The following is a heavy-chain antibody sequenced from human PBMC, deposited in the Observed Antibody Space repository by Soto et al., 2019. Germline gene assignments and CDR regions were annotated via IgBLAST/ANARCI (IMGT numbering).Heavy chain of an antibody. CDR3: ARGGSSSWPDAFDI. CDR1: GFTFSRYW. J-gene: IGHJ3*02. V-gene: IGHV3-7*01. CDR2: IKQDGSEK. Sequence: GGSLRLSCAASGFTFSRYWMSWVRQAPGKGLEWVANIKQDGSEKYYVDSVKGRFTISRDNARNSLYLQMNSLRAEDTAVYYCARGGSSSWPDAFDIWGQGTMVTVSS. D-gene: IGHD6-13*01.